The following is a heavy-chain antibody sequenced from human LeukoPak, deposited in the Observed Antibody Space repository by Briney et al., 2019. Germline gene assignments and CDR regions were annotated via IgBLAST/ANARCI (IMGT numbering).Heavy chain of an antibody. CDR2: ITHSGST. CDR3: TREGQQWARYYFDY. V-gene: IGHV4-34*01. J-gene: IGHJ4*02. D-gene: IGHD6-19*01. CDR1: GGSFSGFY. Sequence: SETLSLTCAVYGGSFSGFYWNWIRQPPGKGLEWIGEITHSGSTNYNPSLKSRVTISVDTPKNQFSLKLSSVTAADTAVYYCTREGQQWARYYFDYWGQGTPVIVSS.